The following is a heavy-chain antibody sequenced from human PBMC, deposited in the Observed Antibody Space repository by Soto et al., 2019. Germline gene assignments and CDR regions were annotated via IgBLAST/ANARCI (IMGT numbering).Heavy chain of an antibody. Sequence: GESLKISCNGSGYSFTSYWIGWVRQMPGKGLEWMGIIYPGDSDTRYSPSFQGQVTISADKSISTAYLQWSSLKASDTAMYYCARDLDYYDSSILDFDIWGQGTMVTV. CDR3: ARDLDYYDSSILDFDI. V-gene: IGHV5-51*01. J-gene: IGHJ3*02. CDR2: IYPGDSDT. CDR1: GYSFTSYW. D-gene: IGHD3-22*01.